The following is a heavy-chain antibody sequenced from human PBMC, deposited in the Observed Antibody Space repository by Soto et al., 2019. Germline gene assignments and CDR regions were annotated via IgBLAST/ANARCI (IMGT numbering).Heavy chain of an antibody. CDR1: GFTFSSYS. CDR3: AREPLYLSSSYF. J-gene: IGHJ4*02. Sequence: GGSLRLSCAASGFTFSSYSMNWVRQAPGKGLEWVSSISSSSSYIYCADSVKGRFTISRDNAKNSLYLQMNSLRAEDTAVYYCAREPLYLSSSYFWGQGTLVTVSS. CDR2: ISSSSSYI. D-gene: IGHD2-2*01. V-gene: IGHV3-21*01.